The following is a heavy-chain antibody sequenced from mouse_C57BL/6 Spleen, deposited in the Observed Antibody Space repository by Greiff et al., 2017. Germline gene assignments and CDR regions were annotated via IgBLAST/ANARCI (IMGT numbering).Heavy chain of an antibody. CDR2: IYPGSGNT. D-gene: IGHD2-4*01. CDR3: ADDYDSYWYFDV. Sequence: VQLQESGPELVKPGASVKISCKASGYSFTSYYIHWVKQRPGQGLEWIGWIYPGSGNTKYNEKFKGKATLTADTSSSTAYMQLSSLTSEDSAVYYCADDYDSYWYFDVWGTGTTVTVSS. CDR1: GYSFTSYY. V-gene: IGHV1-66*01. J-gene: IGHJ1*03.